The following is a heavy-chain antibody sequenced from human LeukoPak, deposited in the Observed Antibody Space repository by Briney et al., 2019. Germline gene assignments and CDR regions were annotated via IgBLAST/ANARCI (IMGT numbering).Heavy chain of an antibody. CDR2: ISGRGGST. Sequence: PGGSLRLSCEASGFTFTTYAMTWVRQAPGKGLEWVSTISGRGGSTYYADSVKGRFTISRDNSKNTLYLQMNSLRAEDTAVYYCASYLTSIPSGMDVWGQGTTVTVSS. V-gene: IGHV3-23*01. CDR3: ASYLTSIPSGMDV. D-gene: IGHD1-26*01. J-gene: IGHJ6*02. CDR1: GFTFTTYA.